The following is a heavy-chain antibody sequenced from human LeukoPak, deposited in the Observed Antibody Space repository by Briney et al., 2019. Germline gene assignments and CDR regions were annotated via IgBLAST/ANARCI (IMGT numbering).Heavy chain of an antibody. Sequence: ASVKVSCKASGYTFTGYYMHWVRQAPGQGLEWMGWINPNSGGTNYAQKFQGWVTMTRDTSISTAYMELSSLRSEDTAVYYCASPIYYYNSSGYYPFDYWGQGTLVTVSS. V-gene: IGHV1-2*04. CDR2: INPNSGGT. D-gene: IGHD3-22*01. CDR1: GYTFTGYY. J-gene: IGHJ4*02. CDR3: ASPIYYYNSSGYYPFDY.